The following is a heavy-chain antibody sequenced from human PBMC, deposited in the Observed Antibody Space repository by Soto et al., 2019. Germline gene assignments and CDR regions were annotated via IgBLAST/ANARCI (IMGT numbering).Heavy chain of an antibody. J-gene: IGHJ4*02. V-gene: IGHV1-69*02. CDR1: GGTFRNYP. CDR2: IFPLTDIP. CDR3: ARGPLVVLNYFES. Sequence: QVQLVQSGTEVKKPGSSVKVSCKASGGTFRNYPINWVRQAPGQGLEWMGSIFPLTDIPDYAQNFQARLTISADKSTSTAYMELSGLTSDDTAMYFCARGPLVVLNYFESWGQGTLVTVAS.